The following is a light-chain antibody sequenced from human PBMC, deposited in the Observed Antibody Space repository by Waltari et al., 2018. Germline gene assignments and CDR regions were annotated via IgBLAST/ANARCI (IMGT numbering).Light chain of an antibody. CDR1: SSNSGAGYD. CDR3: QSYDNSLSGVV. V-gene: IGLV1-40*01. Sequence: QSVLTQPPSVSGAPGQRVTISCTGNSSNSGAGYDVHWYHQLPGSAPKLLIYTNANRPSGVPDRFSGSKSGTSASLAITGLQAEDEAHYYCQSYDNSLSGVVFGGGTKLTVL. CDR2: TNA. J-gene: IGLJ2*01.